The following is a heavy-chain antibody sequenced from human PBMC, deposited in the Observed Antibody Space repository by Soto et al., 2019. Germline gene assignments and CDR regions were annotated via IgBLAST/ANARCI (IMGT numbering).Heavy chain of an antibody. CDR3: ARRRTSYGMDV. Sequence: PSEPLSLTCAVSVGSISTYNYYWCWIRQPPGKGLEWIGSIDYSGSTYYNPSLKSRVTISVDASKNQFTLKVSSGTAADTAVYYCARRRTSYGMDVWGQGTTVTVSS. CDR2: IDYSGST. V-gene: IGHV4-39*01. CDR1: VGSISTYNYY. J-gene: IGHJ6*02.